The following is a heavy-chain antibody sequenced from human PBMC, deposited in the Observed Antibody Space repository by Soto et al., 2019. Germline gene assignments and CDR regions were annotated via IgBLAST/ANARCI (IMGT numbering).Heavy chain of an antibody. CDR3: TTLVILLWFGEHPFDY. J-gene: IGHJ4*02. Sequence: VQLVESGGGLVKPGGSLRLSCAASGFTFSNAWMSWVRQAPGKGLEWVGRIKSKTDGGTTDYAAPVKGRFTISRDDSKNTLYLQMNSLKTEDTAVYYCTTLVILLWFGEHPFDYWGQGTLVTVSS. CDR1: GFTFSNAW. V-gene: IGHV3-15*01. CDR2: IKSKTDGGTT. D-gene: IGHD3-10*01.